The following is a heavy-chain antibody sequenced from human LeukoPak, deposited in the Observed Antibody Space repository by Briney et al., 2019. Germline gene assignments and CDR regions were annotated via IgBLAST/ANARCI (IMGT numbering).Heavy chain of an antibody. CDR3: ARFSAMAGRIWYFDL. V-gene: IGHV4-34*01. CDR1: GGSFSGYY. D-gene: IGHD5-18*01. Sequence: PSETLSLTCAVYGGSFSGYYWSWIRQPPGKGLEWIGEINHSGSTNYNPSLKSRVTISVDTSKNQFSLKLSSVTAADTAVYYCARFSAMAGRIWYFDLWGRGTLVTVSS. J-gene: IGHJ2*01. CDR2: INHSGST.